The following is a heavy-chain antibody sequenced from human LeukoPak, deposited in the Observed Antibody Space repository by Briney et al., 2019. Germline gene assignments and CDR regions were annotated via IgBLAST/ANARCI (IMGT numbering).Heavy chain of an antibody. D-gene: IGHD1-1*01. Sequence: SETLSLTCTVSGGSISSTSNYWGWIRQPPGKGLEWIGSIYYSGSTYYNPSLKSRVTILVDTSKNQFSLKVSSVTAADTAVYYCAREVWHPGAFDIWGQGTMVSVCS. CDR1: GGSISSTSNY. J-gene: IGHJ3*02. V-gene: IGHV4-39*07. CDR2: IYYSGST. CDR3: AREVWHPGAFDI.